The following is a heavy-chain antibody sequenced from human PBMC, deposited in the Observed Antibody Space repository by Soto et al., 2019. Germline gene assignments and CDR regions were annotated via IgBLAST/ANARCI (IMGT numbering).Heavy chain of an antibody. CDR3: AKADTGHFRPFEY. V-gene: IGHV3-23*01. J-gene: IGHJ4*02. CDR2: VSDDGGTT. D-gene: IGHD3-9*01. Sequence: EAQLLESGGGLVQPGESLRLSCAASGFTFSNYAMSWVRQAPGKGLEWVSVVSDDGGTTFCADSVRARFTISRDNSKNTVDLQMNSLRAEDTAVYYCAKADTGHFRPFEYCGQGTLVTVSS. CDR1: GFTFSNYA.